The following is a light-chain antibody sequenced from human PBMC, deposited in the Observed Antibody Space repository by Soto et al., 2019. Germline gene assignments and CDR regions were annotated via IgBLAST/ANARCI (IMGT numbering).Light chain of an antibody. CDR1: GSDIGADYD. Sequence: QLVLTQPPSVSGAPGQRVTISCIVSGSDIGADYDVHWYQQLPGTAPKLLIYGDSNRPSGVPDRFSGSKSGTSASLAITGLQAEDEADYYCQSYDSSLSGYVFGTGTQLTVL. V-gene: IGLV1-40*01. CDR3: QSYDSSLSGYV. J-gene: IGLJ1*01. CDR2: GDS.